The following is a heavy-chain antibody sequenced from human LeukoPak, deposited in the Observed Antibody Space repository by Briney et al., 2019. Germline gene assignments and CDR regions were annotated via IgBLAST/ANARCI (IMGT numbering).Heavy chain of an antibody. D-gene: IGHD2-2*01. CDR1: GYSFTSYW. CDR2: IYPGDSDT. J-gene: IGHJ4*02. V-gene: IGHV5-51*01. CDR3: ASPPTRECSSISCPLSY. Sequence: GESLKISCKGSGYSFTSYWIGWVRQMPGKGLEWMVIIYPGDSDTRYSPSFQGQVTISVDKSVSAAYLQWSSLKASDTAMHYCASPPTRECSSISCPLSYWGQGTLVTVSS.